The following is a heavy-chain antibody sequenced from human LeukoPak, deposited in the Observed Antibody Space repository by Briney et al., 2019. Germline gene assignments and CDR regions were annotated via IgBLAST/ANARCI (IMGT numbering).Heavy chain of an antibody. Sequence: ASVTVSCKASGYTFTSYYIFWVRQAPAQGLEWMGLINPRTGSTSYSQTFQGRVTMTGDMSTSTVYMELSSLRSEDTALYYCARGVHVRVYDSNPHYGHYWGQGTLVTVSS. J-gene: IGHJ4*02. D-gene: IGHD3-22*01. CDR1: GYTFTSYY. CDR3: ARGVHVRVYDSNPHYGHY. CDR2: INPRTGST. V-gene: IGHV1-46*01.